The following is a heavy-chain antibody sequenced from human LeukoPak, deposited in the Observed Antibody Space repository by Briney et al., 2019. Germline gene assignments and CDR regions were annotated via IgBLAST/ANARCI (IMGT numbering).Heavy chain of an antibody. CDR2: IYPGDSDT. Sequence: GESLKISCTGSGYSFTSYWIGWVRQMPGKGLEWMGIIYPGDSDTRYSPSFQGQVTISADRSISTAYLQWSSLKASDTAMYYCARSEFIAVAPFDYWGQGTLVTVSS. CDR3: ARSEFIAVAPFDY. CDR1: GYSFTSYW. V-gene: IGHV5-51*01. D-gene: IGHD6-19*01. J-gene: IGHJ4*02.